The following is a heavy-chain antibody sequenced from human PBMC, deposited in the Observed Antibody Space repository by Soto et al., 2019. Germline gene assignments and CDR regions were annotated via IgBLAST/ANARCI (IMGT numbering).Heavy chain of an antibody. CDR3: ARAITIFGVVTYDAFDI. CDR2: IIPIFGTA. V-gene: IGHV1-69*01. Sequence: QVQLVQSGAEVKKPGSSVKVSCKASGGTFSSYAISWVRQAPGQGLEWMGGIIPIFGTANYAQKFQGRVTITADESTSTAYMELSSLRSEDTAVYYYARAITIFGVVTYDAFDIWGQGTMVTVSS. J-gene: IGHJ3*02. CDR1: GGTFSSYA. D-gene: IGHD3-3*01.